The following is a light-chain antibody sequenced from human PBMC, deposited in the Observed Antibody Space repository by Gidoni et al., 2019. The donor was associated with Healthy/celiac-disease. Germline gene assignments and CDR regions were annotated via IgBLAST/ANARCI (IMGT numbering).Light chain of an antibody. J-gene: IGKJ2*01. V-gene: IGKV1-8*01. CDR2: AAS. Sequence: AIRMTHLPSSFSASTGDRVTITCRASQGISSYLDWYQQNPGKAPKLLIYAASTLQSGVPSRFSGSGSGTDFTLTISCLQSEDFATYYCQQYYSYPQTFGQGTKLEIK. CDR1: QGISSY. CDR3: QQYYSYPQT.